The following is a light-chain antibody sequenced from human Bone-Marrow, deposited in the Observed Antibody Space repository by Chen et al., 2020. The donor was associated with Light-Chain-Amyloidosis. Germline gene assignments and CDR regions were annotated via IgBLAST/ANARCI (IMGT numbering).Light chain of an antibody. J-gene: IGLJ2*01. CDR3: QSADSSGTYEVI. V-gene: IGLV3-25*03. Sequence: SYELTQPPSVSVSPGQTARITCSGDDLPTKYAYWYQQKPGQAPVLVIHRDTERPSGISERFSGSSSGTTATLTIRGVQAEDGADYHCQSADSSGTYEVIFGGGTKLTGL. CDR1: DLPTKY. CDR2: RDT.